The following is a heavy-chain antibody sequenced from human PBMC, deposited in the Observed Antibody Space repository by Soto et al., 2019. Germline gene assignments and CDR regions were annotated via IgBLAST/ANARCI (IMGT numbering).Heavy chain of an antibody. CDR1: GYTFTNND. V-gene: IGHV1-8*01. D-gene: IGHD2-21*01. J-gene: IGHJ4*02. CDR3: VRAPLDYYSADYFDN. CDR2: MNPYSGNT. Sequence: ASVKVSCKASGYTFTNNDINWVRQAAGQGLEWMGWMNPYSGNTGYARNFHGRVTMTRDNSITTAYMELSSLRSEDAAVYYCVRAPLDYYSADYFDNWGQGTLVTVSS.